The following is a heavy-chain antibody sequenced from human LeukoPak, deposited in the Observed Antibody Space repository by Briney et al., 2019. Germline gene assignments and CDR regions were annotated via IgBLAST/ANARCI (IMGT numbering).Heavy chain of an antibody. D-gene: IGHD2-15*01. CDR2: IRYDGSNK. CDR1: GFTFSSYG. V-gene: IGHV3-30*02. CDR3: ARGGGYCSGGSCYWDYYYGMDV. J-gene: IGHJ6*02. Sequence: GGSLRLSCAASGFTFSSYGMHWVRQAPGKGLEWVAFIRYDGSNKYYADSVKGRFTISRDNSKNTLYLQMGSLRAEDMAVYYCARGGGYCSGGSCYWDYYYGMDVWGQGTTVTVSS.